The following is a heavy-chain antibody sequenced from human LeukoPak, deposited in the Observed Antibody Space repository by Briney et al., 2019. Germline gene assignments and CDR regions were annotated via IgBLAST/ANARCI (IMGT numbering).Heavy chain of an antibody. CDR3: AKALIEYSSSSADY. CDR1: GFTFSSYA. J-gene: IGHJ4*02. CDR2: ISGSGGST. Sequence: PGVSLRLSCAASGFTFSSYAMSWVRQAPGKGLEWVSAISGSGGSTYYADSVKGRFTISRDNSKNTLYLQMNSLRAEDTAVYYCAKALIEYSSSSADYWGQGTLVTVSS. D-gene: IGHD6-6*01. V-gene: IGHV3-23*01.